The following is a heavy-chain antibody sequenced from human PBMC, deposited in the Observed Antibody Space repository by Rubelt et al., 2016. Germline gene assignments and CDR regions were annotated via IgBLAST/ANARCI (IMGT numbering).Heavy chain of an antibody. CDR2: INAGYGET. V-gene: IGHV1-3*01. CDR1: GYTFTSYY. CDR3: ARDEDV. Sequence: QVQLVQSGAEVKRSGASVKVSCKTSGYTFTSYYIHWVRQAPGQGLEWMGWINAGYGETKYSQKLEGRLTITTDTSATTIYMALSSLTSEEPAGYFCARDEDVGGQGTTVTVSS. J-gene: IGHJ6*02.